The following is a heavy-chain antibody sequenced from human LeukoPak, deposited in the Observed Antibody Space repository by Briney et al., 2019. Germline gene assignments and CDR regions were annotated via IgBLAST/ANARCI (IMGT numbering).Heavy chain of an antibody. CDR3: ANGAWLAD. Sequence: GGLRLSRAASGLTFSSVRMSWVRQAPGKGLGWVAYIKEDGTEKQYVDSVKGRFTISRDNAENSLFLQMNSLRVEDTAVYYCANGAWLADWGQGTLVTVSS. CDR2: IKEDGTEK. J-gene: IGHJ4*02. CDR1: GLTFSSVR. V-gene: IGHV3-7*01. D-gene: IGHD4-17*01.